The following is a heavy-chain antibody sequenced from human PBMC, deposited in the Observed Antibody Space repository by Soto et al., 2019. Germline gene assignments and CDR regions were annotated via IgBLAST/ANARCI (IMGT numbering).Heavy chain of an antibody. CDR2: IYPGDSDT. D-gene: IGHD3-10*01. Sequence: GESLKISCKGSGYSFSSYWIGWVRQMPGKGLEWMGIIYPGDSDTRYSPSFQGQVTISADKSISTAYLQWSSLKASDTAMYYCARRGTRDPGRFDYFDYWGQGTLVTVSS. CDR1: GYSFSSYW. J-gene: IGHJ4*02. CDR3: ARRGTRDPGRFDYFDY. V-gene: IGHV5-51*01.